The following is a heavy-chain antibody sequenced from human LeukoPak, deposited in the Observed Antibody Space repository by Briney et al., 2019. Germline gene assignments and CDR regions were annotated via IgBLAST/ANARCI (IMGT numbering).Heavy chain of an antibody. CDR1: GFTFSDYY. V-gene: IGHV3-11*01. CDR2: ISSSGSTI. D-gene: IGHD6-13*01. Sequence: GGSLRLSCAASGFTFSDYYMSWIRQAPGKGLEWVSYISSSGSTIYYADSVKGRFTISRDNAKNSLYLQMNSLRAEDTAVYYCARVLADRIAAAGPPDYWGQGTLVTVSS. J-gene: IGHJ4*02. CDR3: ARVLADRIAAAGPPDY.